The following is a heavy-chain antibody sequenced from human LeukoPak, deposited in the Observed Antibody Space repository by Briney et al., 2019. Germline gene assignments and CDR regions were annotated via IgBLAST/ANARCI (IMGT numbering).Heavy chain of an antibody. CDR2: IYPGDSDT. CDR1: GYSFTRYW. Sequence: GESLKISCKGSGYSFTRYWMGWVRQMPGKGLEWMGLIYPGDSDTRYSPSFQGQVTISADKSISTAYLQWSSLKASDTAMYYCARLYSGYDLSFDYWGQGTLVTVSS. J-gene: IGHJ4*02. CDR3: ARLYSGYDLSFDY. V-gene: IGHV5-51*01. D-gene: IGHD5-12*01.